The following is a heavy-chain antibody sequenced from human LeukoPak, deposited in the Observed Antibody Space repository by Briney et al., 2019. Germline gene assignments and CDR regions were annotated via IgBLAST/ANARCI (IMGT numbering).Heavy chain of an antibody. Sequence: ASVKVSCKASGGTFSSYAISWVRQPPGQGLEWMGGIIPIFGTANYAQKFQGRVTMTRNTSISTAYMELLSLRSEDTAVYSSERARLRSSWYWEYYYYYYYLDVWGEGPTVTLS. CDR3: ERARLRSSWYWEYYYYYYYLDV. CDR2: IIPIFGTA. D-gene: IGHD6-13*01. J-gene: IGHJ6*03. CDR1: GGTFSSYA. V-gene: IGHV1-69*05.